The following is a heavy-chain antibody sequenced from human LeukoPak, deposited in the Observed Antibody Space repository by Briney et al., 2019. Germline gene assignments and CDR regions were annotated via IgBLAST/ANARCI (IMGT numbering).Heavy chain of an antibody. V-gene: IGHV3-74*01. J-gene: IGHJ4*02. CDR3: ARGGRITVNPDC. D-gene: IGHD3-3*01. CDR1: GFTFSTFW. CDR2: MSADGSST. Sequence: GGSLRLSCAASGFTFSTFWMHWVRQAPGKGLVWVSRMSADGSSTSYADSVKGRVTISRDNAKNTLYLQMNSLRAEDTAVYYCARGGRITVNPDCWGQGTLVTVSS.